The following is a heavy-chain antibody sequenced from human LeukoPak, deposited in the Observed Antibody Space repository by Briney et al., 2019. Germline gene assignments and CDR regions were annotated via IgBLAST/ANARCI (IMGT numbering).Heavy chain of an antibody. Sequence: ASVKVSCKASGYTFTGYYMHWVRQAPGQGLEWMGWINPNSGSTNYAQKFQGRVTMTRDTSISTAYMELSRLRSDDTAVYYCARMGNYDSSGSLPLDYWGQGTLVIVSS. D-gene: IGHD3-22*01. J-gene: IGHJ4*02. CDR2: INPNSGST. CDR3: ARMGNYDSSGSLPLDY. V-gene: IGHV1-2*02. CDR1: GYTFTGYY.